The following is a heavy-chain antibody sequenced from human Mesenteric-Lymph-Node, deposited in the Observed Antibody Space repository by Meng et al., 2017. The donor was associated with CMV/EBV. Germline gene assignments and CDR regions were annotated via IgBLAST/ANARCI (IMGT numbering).Heavy chain of an antibody. CDR2: IYPGDSDT. Sequence: GESLKISCKGSGYGFTGYWIAWVRQMPGKGVEWMGIIYPGDSDTRYSPAFQGQVTISADKSISTAYLQWSSLRASDTAMYYCARADSSNPPNLFDYWGQGTLVTVSS. V-gene: IGHV5-51*01. CDR3: ARADSSNPPNLFDY. D-gene: IGHD6-13*01. CDR1: GYGFTGYW. J-gene: IGHJ4*02.